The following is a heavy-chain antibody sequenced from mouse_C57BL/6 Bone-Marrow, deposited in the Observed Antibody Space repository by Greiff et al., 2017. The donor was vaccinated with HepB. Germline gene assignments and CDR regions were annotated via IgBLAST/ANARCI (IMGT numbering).Heavy chain of an antibody. V-gene: IGHV1-81*01. CDR2: IYPRSGNT. CDR1: GYTFTSYG. J-gene: IGHJ2*01. CDR3: ASPNYGSSYVDYFDY. D-gene: IGHD1-1*01. Sequence: QVQLKQSGAELARPGASVKLSCKASGYTFTSYGISWVKQRTGQGLEWIGEIYPRSGNTYYNEKFKGKATLTADNSSSTAYMELRSLTSEDSAVYFWASPNYGSSYVDYFDYWGQGTTLTVSS.